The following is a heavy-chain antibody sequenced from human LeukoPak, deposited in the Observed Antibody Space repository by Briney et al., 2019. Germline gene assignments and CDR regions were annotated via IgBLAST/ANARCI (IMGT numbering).Heavy chain of an antibody. CDR2: ISSGGRYL. V-gene: IGHV3-21*01. Sequence: GGSLRLSCAASGFSFSSHNMNWVRQAPGKGLEWVSSISSGGRYLYYADSVKGRFTNSRDNAKNSLYLQMNSLRAEDTAGYYCARDSTYGDFDYWGQGTLVTVSS. CDR1: GFSFSSHN. CDR3: ARDSTYGDFDY. J-gene: IGHJ4*02. D-gene: IGHD3-10*01.